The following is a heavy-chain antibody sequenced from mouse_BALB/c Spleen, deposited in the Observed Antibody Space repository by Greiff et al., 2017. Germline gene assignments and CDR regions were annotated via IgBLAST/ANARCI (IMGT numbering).Heavy chain of an antibody. D-gene: IGHD1-1*01. CDR1: GFTFSDYY. CDR3: ARDGGSSLAY. V-gene: IGHV5-4*02. CDR2: ISDGGSYT. Sequence: EVKLMESGGGLVKPGGSLKLSCAASGFTFSDYYMYWVRQTPEKRLEWVATISDGGSYTYYPDSVKGRFTISRDNAKNNLYLQMSSLKSEDTAMYYCARDGGSSLAYWGQGTLVTVSA. J-gene: IGHJ3*01.